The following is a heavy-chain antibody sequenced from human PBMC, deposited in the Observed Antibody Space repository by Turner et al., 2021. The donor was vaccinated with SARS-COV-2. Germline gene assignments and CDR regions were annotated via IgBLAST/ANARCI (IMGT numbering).Heavy chain of an antibody. CDR2: SYYTGST. CDR3: ATDCGSGGYYFDQ. V-gene: IGHV4-39*01. Sequence: QLQLQESGPGLVKASETLSLPCTVSGGSISSSSYYWGWIRQPTGKGLEWIGSSYYTGSTYYNLSLKSRVAISVDTSKNQFSLKLSFVTAADTAAYYCATDCGSGGYYFDQWGQGTLVTVSS. J-gene: IGHJ4*02. D-gene: IGHD3-10*01. CDR1: GGSISSSSYY.